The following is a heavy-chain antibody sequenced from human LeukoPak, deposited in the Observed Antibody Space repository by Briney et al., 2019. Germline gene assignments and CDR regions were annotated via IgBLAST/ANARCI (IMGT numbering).Heavy chain of an antibody. CDR2: INPSGGST. Sequence: ASVKVSCKASGYTFTSYYMHWVRQAPGQGLEWMGIINPSGGSTSFAQKFRGRVTMSRDTSTSTVYMDLSSLRSEDTAVYYCARQSGREVVTVNDAFDIWGQGTMVTVSS. CDR1: GYTFTSYY. V-gene: IGHV1-46*01. J-gene: IGHJ3*02. CDR3: ARQSGREVVTVNDAFDI. D-gene: IGHD2-21*02.